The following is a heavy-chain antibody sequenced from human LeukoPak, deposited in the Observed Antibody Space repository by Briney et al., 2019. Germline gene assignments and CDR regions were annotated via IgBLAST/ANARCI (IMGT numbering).Heavy chain of an antibody. J-gene: IGHJ1*01. D-gene: IGHD5-24*01. Sequence: RASVKVSCKASGYTFTSYGISWVRQAPGQGLEWMGWISAYNGNTNYAQKLQGRVTMTTDTSTSTSYMELRSLRSDDTAVYYCARDSSRWLQLSQHWGQGTLVTVSS. CDR1: GYTFTSYG. V-gene: IGHV1-18*01. CDR2: ISAYNGNT. CDR3: ARDSSRWLQLSQH.